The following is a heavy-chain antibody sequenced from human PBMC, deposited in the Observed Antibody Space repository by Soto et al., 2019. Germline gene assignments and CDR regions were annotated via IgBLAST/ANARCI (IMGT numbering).Heavy chain of an antibody. Sequence: SXKVSFNASVYTFTGYYMHWVRQAPGQGLEWMGWINPNSGGTNYAQKFQGWVTMTRDTSISTAYMELSRLRSDDTVVYYCARGNLNWFDPWGQGTLVTVYS. V-gene: IGHV1-2*04. CDR1: VYTFTGYY. CDR2: INPNSGGT. CDR3: ARGNLNWFDP. J-gene: IGHJ5*02.